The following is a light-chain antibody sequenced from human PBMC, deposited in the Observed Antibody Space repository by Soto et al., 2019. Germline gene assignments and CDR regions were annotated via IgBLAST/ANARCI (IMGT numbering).Light chain of an antibody. J-gene: IGKJ2*01. CDR3: MQGTHWPPYT. Sequence: DVVMTQSPLSLPVTLGQPASISCRSSQSHAYSDGNTYLNWFQQRPGQSPRRLIYKVSNRDSGVPDRFSGSGSGTDFTLKISRVEAEDVGVYYCMQGTHWPPYTFGQGTKQEIK. V-gene: IGKV2-30*01. CDR2: KVS. CDR1: QSHAYSDGNTY.